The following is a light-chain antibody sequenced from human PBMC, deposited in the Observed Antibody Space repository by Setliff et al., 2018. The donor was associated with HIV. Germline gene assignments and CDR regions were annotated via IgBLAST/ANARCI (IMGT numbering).Light chain of an antibody. J-gene: IGLJ2*01. CDR2: DVD. Sequence: QSVLTQPASVSGFPGQSITISCTGTSSDVGRYKYVSWYQQHPGKAPKLIISDVDKRPSGVSHRFSGSKSGNTASLTISGLQTEDEADYFCSSYTNSNAHVLFGGGTKVTV. CDR3: SSYTNSNAHVL. CDR1: SSDVGRYKY. V-gene: IGLV2-14*03.